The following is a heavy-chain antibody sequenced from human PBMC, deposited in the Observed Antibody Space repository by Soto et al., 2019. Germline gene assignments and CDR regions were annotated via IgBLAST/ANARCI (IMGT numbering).Heavy chain of an antibody. V-gene: IGHV3-9*01. CDR2: ISWNSGSI. Sequence: EVQLVESGGGSVQPGRSLRLSCAASGFTFDDYAMHCVRQAPGKGLEWVSGISWNSGSIGYADSVKGRFTISTDNAKNSLYVQMNSLRAEDTSVYYCAKVIKGGTFDYWGQGTVVTVAA. J-gene: IGHJ4*02. CDR3: AKVIKGGTFDY. D-gene: IGHD2-15*01. CDR1: GFTFDDYA.